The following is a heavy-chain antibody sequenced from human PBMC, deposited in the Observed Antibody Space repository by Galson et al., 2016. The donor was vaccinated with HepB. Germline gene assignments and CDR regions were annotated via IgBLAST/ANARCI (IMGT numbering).Heavy chain of an antibody. CDR2: IYPFGAT. Sequence: SLRLSCAVSGFTPDNSWMSWVRQAPGKGLEWVSLIYPFGATYYADSVKGRFTISRDNSNNTLFLQMNDLRPEDTAVYYCARDQGPGGSGSSDFWGLGALVTVSS. CDR3: ARDQGPGGSGSSDF. CDR1: GFTPDNSW. V-gene: IGHV3-66*03. J-gene: IGHJ4*02. D-gene: IGHD3-10*01.